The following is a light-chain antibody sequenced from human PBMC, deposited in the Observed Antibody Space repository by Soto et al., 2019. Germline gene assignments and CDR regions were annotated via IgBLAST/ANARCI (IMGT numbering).Light chain of an antibody. J-gene: IGKJ1*01. Sequence: AIQMTQSPSSLSASVGDRVTITCRASQGIRNDLGWYHQKPGKAPKLLIYAASSLQSGVPSRYSGSVSGTDFTLTISSLQPEDFATYYCLQDYNSPRTFGQGTKVEIK. CDR1: QGIRND. CDR2: AAS. CDR3: LQDYNSPRT. V-gene: IGKV1-6*01.